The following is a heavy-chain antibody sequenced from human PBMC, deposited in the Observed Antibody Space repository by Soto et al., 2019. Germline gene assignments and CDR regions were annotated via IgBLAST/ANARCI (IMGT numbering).Heavy chain of an antibody. CDR1: GFTFSSYG. Sequence: QVQLVESGGGVVQPGRSLRLSCAASGFTFSSYGMHWVRQAPGKGLEWVAVISYDGSNKYYGDSVKGRFTISRDNSKNTLYLQMNSLRAEDTAVYYCARQYYATSGYYADYWGQGTLVTVSS. CDR3: ARQYYATSGYYADY. V-gene: IGHV3-30*03. CDR2: ISYDGSNK. J-gene: IGHJ4*02. D-gene: IGHD3-22*01.